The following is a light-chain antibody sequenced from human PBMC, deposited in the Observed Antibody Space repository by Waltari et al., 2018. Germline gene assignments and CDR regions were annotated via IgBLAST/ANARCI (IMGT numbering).Light chain of an antibody. CDR3: QHYLNWPST. J-gene: IGKJ5*01. V-gene: IGKV3-15*01. Sequence: VVMTQSPGTLSVSPGERATLSCRASQSVSSNLAWYQQKPGQAPRLLIYDASTRATGIPARFSGSGSGTEFTLTISSLQSEDFAVYYCQHYLNWPSTFGQGT. CDR1: QSVSSN. CDR2: DAS.